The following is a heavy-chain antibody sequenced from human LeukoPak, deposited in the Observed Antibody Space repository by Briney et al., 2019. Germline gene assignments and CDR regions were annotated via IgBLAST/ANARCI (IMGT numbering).Heavy chain of an antibody. Sequence: PSETLSLTCTVSGGSISSYYWSWIRQPPGKGLEWIGYIYYSGSTNYNPSLKSRVTISVDTSKNQFSLKLSSVTAADTAVYYCARARLWFGGEAYYYYGMDVWGQGTTVTVSS. CDR3: ARARLWFGGEAYYYYGMDV. CDR2: IYYSGST. CDR1: GGSISSYY. D-gene: IGHD3-10*01. J-gene: IGHJ6*02. V-gene: IGHV4-59*01.